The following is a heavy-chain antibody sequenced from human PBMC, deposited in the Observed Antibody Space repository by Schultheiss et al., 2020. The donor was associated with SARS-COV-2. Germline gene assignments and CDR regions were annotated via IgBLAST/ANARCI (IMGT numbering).Heavy chain of an antibody. Sequence: GGSLRLSCAASGFTFSSYGMHWVRQAPGKGLEWVAVISYDGSNNYYADSVKGRFTISRDNSKNTLYLQMNSLRAEDTAVYNSAKVSGVAVAGTGYDYWGQGTLVTVA. CDR2: ISYDGSNN. CDR3: AKVSGVAVAGTGYDY. J-gene: IGHJ4*02. D-gene: IGHD6-19*01. V-gene: IGHV3-30*18. CDR1: GFTFSSYG.